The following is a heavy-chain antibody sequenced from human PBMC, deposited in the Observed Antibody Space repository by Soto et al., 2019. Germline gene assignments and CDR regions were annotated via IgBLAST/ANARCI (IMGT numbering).Heavy chain of an antibody. D-gene: IGHD6-19*01. CDR2: ISGSGGST. V-gene: IGHV3-23*01. J-gene: IGHJ1*01. CDR3: AKRPGQWLVRGGAEYFQH. Sequence: EVQLLESGGGLVQPGGSLRLSCAASGFTFSSYAMSWVRQAPGKGLEWVSAISGSGGSTYYADSVKGRFTISRDNSKNTLYLQMNSLRAEDTAVYYCAKRPGQWLVRGGAEYFQHWGQGTLVTVSS. CDR1: GFTFSSYA.